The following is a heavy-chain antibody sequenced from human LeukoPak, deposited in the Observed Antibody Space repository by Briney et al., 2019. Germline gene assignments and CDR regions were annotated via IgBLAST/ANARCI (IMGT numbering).Heavy chain of an antibody. CDR2: IYYSGST. J-gene: IGHJ4*02. CDR3: AGQLLLLGGFY. D-gene: IGHD3-16*01. V-gene: IGHV4-39*01. Sequence: PSETLSLTCTVSGGSISSSSYYWGWIRQPPGKGLEWIGSIYYSGSTYYNPSLKSRVTISVDTSKNQFSLKLSSVTAADTAVYYCAGQLLLLGGFYWGQGTLVTVSS. CDR1: GGSISSSSYY.